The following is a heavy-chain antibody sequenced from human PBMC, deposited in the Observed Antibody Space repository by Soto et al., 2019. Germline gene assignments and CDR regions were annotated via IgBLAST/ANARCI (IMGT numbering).Heavy chain of an antibody. CDR2: ISAYNGNT. V-gene: IGHV1-18*04. J-gene: IGHJ6*02. Sequence: QVQLVQSGAEVKKPGASVKVSCKASGYTFTSYGISWVRQAPGQGLEWMGWISAYNGNTNYAQKLQGRVTMTTDTSTSTAYMELRSLRSDDTAVYYCARRQSGSSWTDYYYYGMDVWGQGTTVTVSS. CDR3: ARRQSGSSWTDYYYYGMDV. D-gene: IGHD6-13*01. CDR1: GYTFTSYG.